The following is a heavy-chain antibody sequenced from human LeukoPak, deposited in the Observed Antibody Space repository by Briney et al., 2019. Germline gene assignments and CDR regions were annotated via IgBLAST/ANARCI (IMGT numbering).Heavy chain of an antibody. V-gene: IGHV3-23*01. CDR3: ATGYCGGDCSYYFDY. CDR1: GFTFSSYA. J-gene: IGHJ4*02. Sequence: GGSLRLSCAASGFTFSSYAMSWVRRAPGKGLEWVSAISGSGGSTYYADSVKGRFTISRDNSKNTLYLQMNSLRAEDTAVYYCATGYCGGDCSYYFDYWGQGTLVTVSS. D-gene: IGHD2-21*02. CDR2: ISGSGGST.